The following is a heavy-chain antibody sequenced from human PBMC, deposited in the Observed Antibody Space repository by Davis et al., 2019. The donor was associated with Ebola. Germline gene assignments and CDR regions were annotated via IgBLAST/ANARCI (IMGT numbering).Heavy chain of an antibody. Sequence: PSETLSLTCAVYGGSFSGYYWSWIRQPPGKGLEWIGEINHSGSTNYNPSLKSRVTISVDTSKNQFSLKLSSVTAADTAVYYCALGNMTPFDYWGQGTLVTVSS. V-gene: IGHV4-34*01. CDR2: INHSGST. D-gene: IGHD7-27*01. CDR3: ALGNMTPFDY. CDR1: GGSFSGYY. J-gene: IGHJ4*02.